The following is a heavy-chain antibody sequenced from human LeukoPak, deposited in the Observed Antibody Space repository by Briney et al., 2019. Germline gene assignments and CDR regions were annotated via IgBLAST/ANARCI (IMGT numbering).Heavy chain of an antibody. CDR3: ARRRSSRSYDY. D-gene: IGHD6-13*01. V-gene: IGHV4-59*08. Sequence: SETLSLTCTVSGGSISSYYGSWIRQPPGKGLEWIGYIYYSGSTNYNPSLKSRVTISVDTSKNQFSLKLSSVTAADTAVYYCARRRSSRSYDYWGQGTLVTVSS. CDR1: GGSISSYY. J-gene: IGHJ4*02. CDR2: IYYSGST.